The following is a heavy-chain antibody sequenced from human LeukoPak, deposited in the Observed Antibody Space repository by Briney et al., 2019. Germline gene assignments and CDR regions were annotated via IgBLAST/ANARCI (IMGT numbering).Heavy chain of an antibody. Sequence: GSLRLSCAASGFTFSSYGMHWVRQAPGKGLEWVAVISYDGSNKYYADSVKGRFTIYRDNSKNTLYLQMNSLRPEDTAVYYCAKDGDIVVVVAAYYFDYWGQGTLVTVSS. CDR1: GFTFSSYG. J-gene: IGHJ4*02. CDR2: ISYDGSNK. V-gene: IGHV3-30*18. D-gene: IGHD2-15*01. CDR3: AKDGDIVVVVAAYYFDY.